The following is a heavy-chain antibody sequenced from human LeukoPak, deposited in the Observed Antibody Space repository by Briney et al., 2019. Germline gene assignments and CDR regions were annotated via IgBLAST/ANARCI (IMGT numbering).Heavy chain of an antibody. V-gene: IGHV3-48*01. D-gene: IGHD6-6*01. CDR2: ISSSSSTI. CDR1: GFTFSSYS. Sequence: GGFLRLSCAASGFTFSSYSMNWVRQAPGKGLEWVSYISSSSSTIYYADSVKGRFTISRDNSKNTLYLQMNSLRAEDTAVYYCAKVHGYSSSSGYYFDYWGQGTLVTVSS. J-gene: IGHJ4*02. CDR3: AKVHGYSSSSGYYFDY.